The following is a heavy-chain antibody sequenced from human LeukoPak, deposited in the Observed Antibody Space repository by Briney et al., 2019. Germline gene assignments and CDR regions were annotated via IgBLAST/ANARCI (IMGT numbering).Heavy chain of an antibody. D-gene: IGHD3-10*01. Sequence: SETLPLSCTVSGGSISSSIYYWGWIRQPPGKGLEWIGSIYYSGSTYYNPSLKSRVTISVDTSKNQFSLKLSSVTAADTAVYYCARQGYYGSGSYYTVFDYWGQGTLVTVSS. CDR3: ARQGYYGSGSYYTVFDY. CDR2: IYYSGST. CDR1: GGSISSSIYY. J-gene: IGHJ4*02. V-gene: IGHV4-39*01.